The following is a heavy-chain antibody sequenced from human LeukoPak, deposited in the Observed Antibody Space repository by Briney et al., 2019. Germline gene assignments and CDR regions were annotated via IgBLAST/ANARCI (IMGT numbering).Heavy chain of an antibody. Sequence: GGSLRLSCAASGFTFSSYAMHWVRQAPGKGLEWVAVIWYDGSNKNYADSVKGRFTISRDNSKNTLYLQMNSLRAEDTAVYYCARMTSYYYDSSGYYYPDYWGQGTLVTVSS. D-gene: IGHD3-22*01. J-gene: IGHJ4*02. CDR3: ARMTSYYYDSSGYYYPDY. CDR1: GFTFSSYA. CDR2: IWYDGSNK. V-gene: IGHV3-33*08.